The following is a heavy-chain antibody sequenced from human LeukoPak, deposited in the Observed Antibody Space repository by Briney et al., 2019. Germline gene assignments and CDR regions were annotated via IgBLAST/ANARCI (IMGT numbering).Heavy chain of an antibody. Sequence: PSETLSLTCTVSGGSIRKYYWSWIRQTAGKGLEWIGRISTTGTTNYNPSLKSRVTMSVDTSKNQFSLKLNSVTAADTAVYYCGRSEVAASEQWDNWGQGTLVTVSS. J-gene: IGHJ4*02. CDR3: GRSEVAASEQWDN. CDR1: GGSIRKYY. CDR2: ISTTGTT. D-gene: IGHD1-26*01. V-gene: IGHV4-4*07.